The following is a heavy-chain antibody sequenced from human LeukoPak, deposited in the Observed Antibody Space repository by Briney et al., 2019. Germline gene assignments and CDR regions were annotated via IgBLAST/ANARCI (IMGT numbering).Heavy chain of an antibody. Sequence: RASVKVSCKASGYTFTSYAMNWVRQAPGQGLEWMGWINTNTGNPTYAQGFTGRFVFSLDTSVSTAYLQISSLKAEDTAVYYCARGIAAAGVDWFDPWGQGTLVTVSS. J-gene: IGHJ5*02. CDR2: INTNTGNP. CDR1: GYTFTSYA. CDR3: ARGIAAAGVDWFDP. D-gene: IGHD6-13*01. V-gene: IGHV7-4-1*02.